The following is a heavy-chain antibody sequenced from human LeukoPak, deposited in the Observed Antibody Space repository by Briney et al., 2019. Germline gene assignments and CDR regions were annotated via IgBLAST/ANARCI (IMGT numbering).Heavy chain of an antibody. CDR3: ARHTGGYNYEIGY. Sequence: SETLSLTCTVSGGSISSYYWSWIRQPPGKGLEWIGYIYYSGSTNNNPSLKSRVTISVDTSKNQFSLKLSSVTAADTAVYYCARHTGGYNYEIGYWGQGTLVTVSS. V-gene: IGHV4-59*08. CDR2: IYYSGST. J-gene: IGHJ4*02. D-gene: IGHD5-12*01. CDR1: GGSISSYY.